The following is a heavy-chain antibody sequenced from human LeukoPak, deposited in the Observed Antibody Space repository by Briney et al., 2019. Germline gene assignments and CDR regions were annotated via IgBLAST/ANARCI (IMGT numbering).Heavy chain of an antibody. D-gene: IGHD6-13*01. CDR2: ISGSGGST. CDR1: GFTFSSYA. J-gene: IGHJ4*02. V-gene: IGHV3-23*01. CDR3: AKGSTGYSSSWYHY. Sequence: GGSLRLSCAASGFTFSSYAMSWVRRAPGKGLEWVSAISGSGGSTYYADSVKGRFTISRDNSKNTLYLQMNSLRAEDTAVYYCAKGSTGYSSSWYHYWGQGTLVTVSS.